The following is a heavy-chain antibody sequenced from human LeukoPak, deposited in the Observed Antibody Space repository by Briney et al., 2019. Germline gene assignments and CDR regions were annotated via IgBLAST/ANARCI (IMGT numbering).Heavy chain of an antibody. V-gene: IGHV4-30-4*07. J-gene: IGHJ4*02. CDR2: IYYSGST. D-gene: IGHD6-19*01. CDR3: ATTENSSGWFAY. CDR1: GGSISSGGYS. Sequence: SQTLSLTCAVSGGSISSGGYSWSWIRQPPGKGLERIGYIYYSGSTNYNPSLKSRITISVETSKNQFSLKLSSVTAADTAVYYCATTENSSGWFAYWGQGTLVTVSS.